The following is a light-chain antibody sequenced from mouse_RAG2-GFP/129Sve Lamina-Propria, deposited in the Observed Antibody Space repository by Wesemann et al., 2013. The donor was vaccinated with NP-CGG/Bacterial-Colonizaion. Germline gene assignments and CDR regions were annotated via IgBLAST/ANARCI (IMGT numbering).Light chain of an antibody. CDR2: WAS. J-gene: IGKJ2*01. V-gene: IGKV6-23*01. CDR3: QQYSSYPYMYT. CDR1: QNVGTN. Sequence: DIVMTQSQKFMSTSVGDRVSVTCKASQNVGTNVAWYQQKPGQSPKLLIYWASTRHTGVPDRFTGSGSGTDFTLTISNVQSEDLADYFCQQYSSYPYMYTFGGGTNLEIK.